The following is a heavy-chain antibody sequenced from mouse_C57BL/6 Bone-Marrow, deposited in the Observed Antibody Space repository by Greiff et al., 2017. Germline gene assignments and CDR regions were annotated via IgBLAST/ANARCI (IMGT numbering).Heavy chain of an antibody. CDR2: IHPENGDT. CDR3: TRGFAY. Sequence: VHVKQSGAELVRPGASVKLSCTASGFNIKDDYMHWVKQRPEQGLEWIGWIHPENGDTEYASKFQGKATITADTSSNTAYLQLSSLTSEDTAVYYCTRGFAYWGQGTLVTVSA. J-gene: IGHJ3*01. CDR1: GFNIKDDY. V-gene: IGHV14-4*01.